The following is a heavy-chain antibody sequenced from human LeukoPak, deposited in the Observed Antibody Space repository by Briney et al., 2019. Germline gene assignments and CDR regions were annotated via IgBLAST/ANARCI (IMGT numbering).Heavy chain of an antibody. CDR1: GGSFSGYY. CDR2: INHSGST. D-gene: IGHD3-3*01. Sequence: NPSETLSLTCAVYGGSFSGYYWSWIRQPPGKGLEWIGEINHSGSTNYNPSLKSRVTISVDTSKNQFSLKLSSVTAADTAVYYCARGALYIWGQGTMVTVSS. J-gene: IGHJ3*02. V-gene: IGHV4-34*01. CDR3: ARGALYI.